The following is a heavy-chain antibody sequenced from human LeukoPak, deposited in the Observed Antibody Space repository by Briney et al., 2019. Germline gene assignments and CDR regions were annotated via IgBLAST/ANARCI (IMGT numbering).Heavy chain of an antibody. CDR2: ISDSGGRT. D-gene: IGHD3-9*01. V-gene: IGHV3-23*01. Sequence: PGGSLRLSCAVSGITLSNYGMSWVRQAPGKGLEWVAGISDSGGRTNYADSVKGRFTISRDNSKNTLYLQMNSLRAENTAVYYCAKIGLARYFDWLLGNTPNYFDYWGQGTLVTVSS. CDR3: AKIGLARYFDWLLGNTPNYFDY. J-gene: IGHJ4*02. CDR1: GITLSNYG.